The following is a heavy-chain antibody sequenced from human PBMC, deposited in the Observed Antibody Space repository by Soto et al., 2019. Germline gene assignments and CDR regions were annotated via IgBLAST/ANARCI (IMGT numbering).Heavy chain of an antibody. CDR2: IYPGDSDT. J-gene: IGHJ4*02. Sequence: PGESLKISCKGSGYSFSSHWIGWVRQMPGKGLDWMGIIYPGDSDTRYSPSFLGQVTISAEKSINTAYLQWNSLKAPDTASDYRARQGNGADGIDFWGQGALVTVSS. CDR3: ARQGNGADGIDF. CDR1: GYSFSSHW. V-gene: IGHV5-51*01. D-gene: IGHD4-17*01.